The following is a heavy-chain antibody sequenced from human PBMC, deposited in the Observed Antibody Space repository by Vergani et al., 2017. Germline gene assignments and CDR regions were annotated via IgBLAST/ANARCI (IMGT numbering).Heavy chain of an antibody. D-gene: IGHD3-3*01. J-gene: IGHJ5*02. CDR1: GGTFSSYA. CDR3: ARVGDDDFWSGYYRTWFDP. Sequence: QVQLVQSGAEVKKPGSSVKVSCKASGGTFSSYAISWVRQAPGQGLEWMGRINPNSGGTNYAQKLQGRVTMTRDTSISTAYMELSRLRSDDTAVYYCARVGDDDFWSGYYRTWFDPWGQGTLVTVSS. CDR2: INPNSGGT. V-gene: IGHV1-2*06.